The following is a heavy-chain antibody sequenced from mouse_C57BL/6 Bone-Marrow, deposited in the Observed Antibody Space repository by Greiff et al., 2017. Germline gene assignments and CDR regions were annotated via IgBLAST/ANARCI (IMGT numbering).Heavy chain of an antibody. CDR1: GFTFSSYA. CDR3: ARDRVYYGSSFWFAY. Sequence: DVKLVESGGGLVKPGGSLKLSCAASGFTFSSYAMSWVRQTPEKRLGWVATISDGGSYTYYPDNVKGRFTISRDNAKNNLYLQMSHLKSEDTAMYYCARDRVYYGSSFWFAYWGQGTLVTVSA. J-gene: IGHJ3*01. D-gene: IGHD1-1*01. CDR2: ISDGGSYT. V-gene: IGHV5-4*01.